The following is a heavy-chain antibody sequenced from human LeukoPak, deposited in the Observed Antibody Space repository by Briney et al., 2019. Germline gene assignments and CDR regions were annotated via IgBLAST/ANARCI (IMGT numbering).Heavy chain of an antibody. CDR2: IWYDGSNK. V-gene: IGHV3-33*01. J-gene: IGHJ3*02. Sequence: GGSLRLSCAASGFTFSSYGMHWVRQAPGKGLEWVAVIWYDGSNKYYADSVKGRFTISRDNSKNTLYLQMNSLRAEDTAVYYCARDLETGAFDIWGQGTMVTVSS. D-gene: IGHD1-14*01. CDR3: ARDLETGAFDI. CDR1: GFTFSSYG.